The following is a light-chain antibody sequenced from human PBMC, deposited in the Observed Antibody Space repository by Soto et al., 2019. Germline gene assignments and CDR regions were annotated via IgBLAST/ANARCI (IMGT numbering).Light chain of an antibody. V-gene: IGLV7-46*01. CDR2: DTT. CDR1: TGPVTTGHY. J-gene: IGLJ3*02. CDR3: FLSHKGPWV. Sequence: QAVVTQEPSLTVSPGGTVTLTCASNTGPVTTGHYTYWIQQKTGQAPRTLIYDTTQRHPWTPARFSASLLGGKAALTLSGAQPDDEADYYCFLSHKGPWVFGGGTKVTVL.